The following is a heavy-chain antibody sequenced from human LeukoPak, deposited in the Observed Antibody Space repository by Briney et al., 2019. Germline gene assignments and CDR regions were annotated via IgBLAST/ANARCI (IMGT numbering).Heavy chain of an antibody. J-gene: IGHJ3*02. V-gene: IGHV1-8*03. CDR1: GYTFTSYD. CDR2: MNPNSGNT. Sequence: GASVKVSCKASGYTFTSYDINWVRQATGQGLEWMGWMNPNSGNTGYAQKFQGRATITRNTSISTAYMELSSLRSEDTAVYYCAGGRSYKGFEAFNIWGQGTMVTVSS. D-gene: IGHD1-26*01. CDR3: AGGRSYKGFEAFNI.